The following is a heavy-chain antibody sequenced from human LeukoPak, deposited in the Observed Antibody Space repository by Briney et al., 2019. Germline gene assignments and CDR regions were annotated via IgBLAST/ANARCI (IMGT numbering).Heavy chain of an antibody. CDR1: GDSISLSFYY. V-gene: IGHV4-39*07. Sequence: SETLSLTCSVSGDSISLSFYYWGWIRQPPGKALEWIGSVYYSGTTSYNPSLKSRVTISVDMSKNHFSLRLRSVTAADTALYYCARPGPTFGGVITYFDYWGQGTLVTVSS. CDR3: ARPGPTFGGVITYFDY. D-gene: IGHD3-16*02. CDR2: VYYSGTT. J-gene: IGHJ4*02.